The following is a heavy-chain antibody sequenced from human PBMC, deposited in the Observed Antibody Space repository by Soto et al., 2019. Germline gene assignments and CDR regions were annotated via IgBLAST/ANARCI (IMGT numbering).Heavy chain of an antibody. CDR2: ISYDGSNK. J-gene: IGHJ4*02. V-gene: IGHV3-30-3*01. Sequence: GGSLRLSCAASGFTFSSYAMHWVRQAPGKGLEWVAVISYDGSNKYYADSVKGRFTISRDNSKNTLYLQMNSLRAEDTAVYYCASGLIVVVPAAILNPYFDYWGQGTLVTVSS. CDR1: GFTFSSYA. D-gene: IGHD2-2*01. CDR3: ASGLIVVVPAAILNPYFDY.